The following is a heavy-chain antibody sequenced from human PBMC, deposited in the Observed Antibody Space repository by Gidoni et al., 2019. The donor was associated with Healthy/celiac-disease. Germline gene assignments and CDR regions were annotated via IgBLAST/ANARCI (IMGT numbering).Heavy chain of an antibody. Sequence: QVQLQESGPGLVKPSGTLSLTCAVSGGSISSSNWWSWVRQPPGKGLEWIGEIYHSGSTTYNPSLKSRFTISVDKSKNQFSLKLRSVTAADTAVYYCARAMVPAAMAWFDPWGQGTLVTVSS. CDR1: GGSISSSNW. J-gene: IGHJ5*02. CDR2: IYHSGST. V-gene: IGHV4-4*02. D-gene: IGHD2-2*01. CDR3: ARAMVPAAMAWFDP.